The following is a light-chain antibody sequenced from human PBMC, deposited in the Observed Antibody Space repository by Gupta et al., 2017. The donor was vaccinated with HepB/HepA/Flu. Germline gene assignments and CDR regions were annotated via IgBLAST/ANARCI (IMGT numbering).Light chain of an antibody. CDR2: AAS. V-gene: IGKV1-39*01. CDR3: QQSYSTPRIT. Sequence: SHMTHSPSSLSASVGDRDTITCRASQSIISYLTWYQQKPGKAPKLLIYAASSLQSGVPQRFSGSGSGTDFTLTISSLQPEDFATYYCQQSYSTPRITFGQGTRLEIK. CDR1: QSIISY. J-gene: IGKJ5*01.